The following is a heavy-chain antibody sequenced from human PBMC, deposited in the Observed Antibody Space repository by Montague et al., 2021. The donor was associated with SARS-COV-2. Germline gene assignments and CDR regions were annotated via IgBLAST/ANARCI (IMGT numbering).Heavy chain of an antibody. CDR3: ARVQRGYYYGLGVSAHFDY. J-gene: IGHJ4*02. Sequence: SETLSLTCTVSGGSISNYYWSWIRQPPGKGLEWIGYIYYSGSTNYNPSLKSRVTISVDTSKSQFSLKLSSVTAADTAVYYCARVQRGYYYGLGVSAHFDYRGQGTLVTGSS. V-gene: IGHV4-59*01. CDR1: GGSISNYY. CDR2: IYYSGST. D-gene: IGHD3-10*01.